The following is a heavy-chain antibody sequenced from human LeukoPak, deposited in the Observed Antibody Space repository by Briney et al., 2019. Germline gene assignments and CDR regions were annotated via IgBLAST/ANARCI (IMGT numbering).Heavy chain of an antibody. CDR1: GYTFTIYY. CDR3: ARGPHSRSWPDIPRDY. D-gene: IGHD1-26*01. V-gene: IGHV1-46*01. CDR2: MNPSDSNT. Sequence: ASVKVSCKASGYTFTIYYIHWVRQAPGQGLEWMGIMNPSDSNTRYAQSFQGRVTMTRDTSTSTVYMELSSLRSEDTAVYYCARGPHSRSWPDIPRDYWGQGTLVTVSS. J-gene: IGHJ4*02.